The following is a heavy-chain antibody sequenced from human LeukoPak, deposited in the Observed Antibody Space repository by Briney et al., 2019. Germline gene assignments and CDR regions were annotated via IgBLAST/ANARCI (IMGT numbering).Heavy chain of an antibody. V-gene: IGHV3-23*01. Sequence: GGSLRLYCAASGFTFSSYAMSWVRQAPGKGLEWVSAISGSGGSTYYADSVKGRFTISRDNSKNTLYLQMNSLRAEDTAVYYCANFGGYCSGGSCYPVYYYYGMDVWGQGTTVTVSS. CDR1: GFTFSSYA. D-gene: IGHD2-15*01. CDR3: ANFGGYCSGGSCYPVYYYYGMDV. J-gene: IGHJ6*02. CDR2: ISGSGGST.